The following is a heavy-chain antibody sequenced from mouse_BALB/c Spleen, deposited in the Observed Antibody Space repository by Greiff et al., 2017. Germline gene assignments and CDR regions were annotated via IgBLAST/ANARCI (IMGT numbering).Heavy chain of an antibody. CDR1: GFTFSSYG. J-gene: IGHJ2*01. D-gene: IGHD1-1*01. V-gene: IGHV5-6-3*01. Sequence: EVKLQESGGGLVQPGGSLKLSCAASGFTFSSYGMSWVRQTPDKRLELVATINSNGGSTYYPDSVKGRFTISRDNAKNTLYLQMSSLKSEDTAMYYCARDQLITTVVAYYFDYWGQGTTLTVSS. CDR3: ARDQLITTVVAYYFDY. CDR2: INSNGGST.